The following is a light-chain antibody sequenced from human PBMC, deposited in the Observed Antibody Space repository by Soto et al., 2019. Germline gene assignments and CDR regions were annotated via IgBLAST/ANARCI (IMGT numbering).Light chain of an antibody. J-gene: IGKJ5*01. CDR3: XXXXXXPLT. CDR1: QPIGNY. CDR2: AAS. V-gene: IGKV1-39*01. Sequence: DVQMTQTQSSLSASVGDRVTIACRASQPIGNYLNWYQQKPGEVPKVLIFAASSLRSGVPSRFSGSGYGTDFTLSINNLHPEDVATXXXXXXXXXPLTFGQGTRLDIK.